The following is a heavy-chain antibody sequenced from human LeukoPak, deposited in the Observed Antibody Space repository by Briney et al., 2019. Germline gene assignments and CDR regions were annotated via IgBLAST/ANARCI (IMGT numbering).Heavy chain of an antibody. J-gene: IGHJ4*02. CDR3: AKAEEYDFWSGYFRVGSGGAPEN. D-gene: IGHD3-3*01. CDR2: IRFDGSNK. CDR1: RFTFGSFD. Sequence: PGGSLRLSCAASRFTFGSFDMHWVRQAPGKGLEWVTFIRFDGSNKYYADSVKGRFTISRDNSKNTLYLQMNSLRAEDTAVYYCAKAEEYDFWSGYFRVGSGGAPENWGQGTLVTVSS. V-gene: IGHV3-30*02.